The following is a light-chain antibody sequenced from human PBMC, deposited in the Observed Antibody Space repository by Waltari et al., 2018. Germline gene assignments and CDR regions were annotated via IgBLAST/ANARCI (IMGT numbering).Light chain of an antibody. CDR2: YDS. CDR3: QAWDSYRHHYV. Sequence: YVLTQPPSVSVAPGKTATITCGEDNIETKSVHWYQQKPGQAPILIMFYDSERPSGIPERFSGSNSGNPATLTISRVEAGDEADYYCQAWDSYRHHYVFGTGTKVTVL. V-gene: IGLV3-21*04. J-gene: IGLJ1*01. CDR1: NIETKS.